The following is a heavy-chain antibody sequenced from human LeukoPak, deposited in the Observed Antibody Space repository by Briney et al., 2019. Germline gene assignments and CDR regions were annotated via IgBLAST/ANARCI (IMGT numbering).Heavy chain of an antibody. Sequence: SETLSLTCAVYGGSFSGYYWSWIRQPPGKGLEWIGEINHSGSTNYNPSLKSRVTISVDTSKNQFSLKLSSVTAADTAVYYCARVKWTDYYGSVSYYYNYYYYMDVWGKGTTVTVSS. J-gene: IGHJ6*03. CDR2: INHSGST. CDR3: ARVKWTDYYGSVSYYYNYYYYMDV. V-gene: IGHV4-34*01. D-gene: IGHD3-10*01. CDR1: GGSFSGYY.